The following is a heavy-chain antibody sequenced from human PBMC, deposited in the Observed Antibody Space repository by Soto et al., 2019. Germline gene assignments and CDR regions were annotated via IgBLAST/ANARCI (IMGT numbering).Heavy chain of an antibody. Sequence: SETLSLTCTVSGGSINSGGYYWHWIRQQPGKGLEWIGYIYYSGSTSYNPSLKSRVTISVDTSKIHFSLNLTSVTAADTAEYFCARAQTIFGILTVFDSWGQGTLVTVSS. CDR1: GGSINSGGYY. V-gene: IGHV4-31*02. D-gene: IGHD3-3*01. CDR3: ARAQTIFGILTVFDS. J-gene: IGHJ4*02. CDR2: IYYSGST.